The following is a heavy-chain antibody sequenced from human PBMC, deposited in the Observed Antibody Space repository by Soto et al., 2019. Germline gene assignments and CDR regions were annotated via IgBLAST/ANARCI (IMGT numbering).Heavy chain of an antibody. CDR1: GYTFTSYV. J-gene: IGHJ4*02. D-gene: IGHD3-22*01. Sequence: GASVKVSCKASGYTFTSYVISWVRQAPGQGLEWMGWISAYNGNTNYAQKLQGRVTMTTDTSTSTAYMELRSLRSDDTAVYYCARGRTYYYDSSGYYLDYWGQGTLVTVSS. CDR3: ARGRTYYYDSSGYYLDY. V-gene: IGHV1-18*01. CDR2: ISAYNGNT.